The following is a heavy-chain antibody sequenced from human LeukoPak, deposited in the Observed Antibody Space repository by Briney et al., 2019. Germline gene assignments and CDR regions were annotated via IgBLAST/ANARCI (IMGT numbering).Heavy chain of an antibody. CDR1: GFTFSSYV. D-gene: IGHD6-19*01. Sequence: GRFLRLSCAASGFTFSSYVMHWVRQAPGKGLEWVAIISYDGSNEYYADSVKGRFTISRDNSNNTLYLQMNSLRAEDTAVYFCAKDDIPFITVAGTSDYWGQGTLVTVSS. J-gene: IGHJ4*02. V-gene: IGHV3-30*04. CDR3: AKDDIPFITVAGTSDY. CDR2: ISYDGSNE.